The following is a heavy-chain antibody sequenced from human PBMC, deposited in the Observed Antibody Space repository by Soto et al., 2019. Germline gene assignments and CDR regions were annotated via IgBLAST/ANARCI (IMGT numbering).Heavy chain of an antibody. CDR2: IHYSGGATYSP. Sequence: QVQLQESGPGLVEPSQTLSLICTVSGASIITDGYYWTWIRQHPGTGLEWLGYIHYSGGATYSPSYTPSLRRRIAISVDINTSLFSLKLTTVTAADKAVYYCARVTTHSQDSIGYHPFHPWCQGTLVTVSS. V-gene: IGHV4-31*03. CDR1: GASIITDGYY. J-gene: IGHJ5*02. D-gene: IGHD3-22*01. CDR3: ARVTTHSQDSIGYHPFHP.